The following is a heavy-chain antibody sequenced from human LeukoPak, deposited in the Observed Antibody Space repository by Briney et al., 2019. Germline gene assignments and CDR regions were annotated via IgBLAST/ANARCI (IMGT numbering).Heavy chain of an antibody. J-gene: IGHJ4*02. CDR2: IRSKAYGGTT. CDR3: TRARQRRDFWSGVPPYYFDY. V-gene: IGHV3-49*04. Sequence: GGSRRLSCAASGFTLNNFAMTWVRQAPGKGLEWVGFIRSKAYGGTTEYAASVKGRFTISRDDSKSIAYLQMNSLKTEDTAVYYCTRARQRRDFWSGVPPYYFDYWGQGTLVTVSS. CDR1: GFTLNNFA. D-gene: IGHD3-3*01.